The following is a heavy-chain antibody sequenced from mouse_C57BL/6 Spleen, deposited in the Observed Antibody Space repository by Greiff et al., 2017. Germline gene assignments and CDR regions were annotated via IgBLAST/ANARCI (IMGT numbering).Heavy chain of an antibody. CDR3: ARAGDYDDAMDY. D-gene: IGHD2-4*01. Sequence: EVQVVESGPGLVKPSQSLSLTCSVTGYSITSGYYWNWIRQFPGNKLEWMGYISYDGSNNYNPSLKNRISITRDTSKNQFFLKLNSVTTEDTATYYCARAGDYDDAMDYWGQGTSVTVSS. CDR1: GYSITSGYY. CDR2: ISYDGSN. V-gene: IGHV3-6*01. J-gene: IGHJ4*01.